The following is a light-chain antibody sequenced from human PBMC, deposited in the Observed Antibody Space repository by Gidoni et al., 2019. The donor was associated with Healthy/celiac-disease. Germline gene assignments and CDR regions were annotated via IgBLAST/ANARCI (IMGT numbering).Light chain of an antibody. Sequence: DIKMTQSPSTLSASVGDRVTIPCRASQSISSWLAWYQQKPGKPPKLLIYKASSLESGVPSRFSGSGSGTEFTLTISSLQPDDFATYYCQQYNSYPYTFGQGTKLEIK. J-gene: IGKJ2*01. V-gene: IGKV1-5*03. CDR1: QSISSW. CDR2: KAS. CDR3: QQYNSYPYT.